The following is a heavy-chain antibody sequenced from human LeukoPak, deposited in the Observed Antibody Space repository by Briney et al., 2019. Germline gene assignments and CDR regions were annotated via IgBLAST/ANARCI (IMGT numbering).Heavy chain of an antibody. D-gene: IGHD2-8*01. V-gene: IGHV3-53*01. J-gene: IGHJ6*03. CDR3: ANAPTRYCTSMDV. CDR2: IYSDNT. CDR1: GFTVSSNS. Sequence: GGSLRLACTVSGFTVSSNSMSWVRQAPGKGLEWVSFIYSDNTHYSDSVKGRFTISRDNSKNTLYLQMNSLRAEDTAVYYCANAPTRYCTSMDVWGKGTTVTVSS.